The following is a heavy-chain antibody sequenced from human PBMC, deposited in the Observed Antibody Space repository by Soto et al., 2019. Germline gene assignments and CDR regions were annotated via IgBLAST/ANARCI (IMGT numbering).Heavy chain of an antibody. Sequence: QVQLVESGGGVVQPGRSLRLSCAASGFTFSSYGMHWVRQAPGKGLEWVAVISYDGSNKYYADSVKGRFTISRDNSKNTLYLQMNSLRAEDTAVYYCAKNPLGLASNEGYWGQGTLVTVSS. V-gene: IGHV3-30*18. CDR1: GFTFSSYG. CDR3: AKNPLGLASNEGY. CDR2: ISYDGSNK. J-gene: IGHJ4*02. D-gene: IGHD2-8*01.